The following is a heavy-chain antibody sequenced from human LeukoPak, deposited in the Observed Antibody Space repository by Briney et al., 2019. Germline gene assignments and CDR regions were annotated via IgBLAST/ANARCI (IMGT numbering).Heavy chain of an antibody. D-gene: IGHD3-3*01. V-gene: IGHV1-8*03. Sequence: ASVKVSCKASGYTFTSYDINWVRQATGQGLEWMGWMNPNSGNTGYAQKFQGRVTITRNTSISTAYMELSSLRSEDTAVYYCARGYTYDFWSGYYRGHWFDPWGQGTLVTVSS. CDR1: GYTFTSYD. CDR3: ARGYTYDFWSGYYRGHWFDP. J-gene: IGHJ5*02. CDR2: MNPNSGNT.